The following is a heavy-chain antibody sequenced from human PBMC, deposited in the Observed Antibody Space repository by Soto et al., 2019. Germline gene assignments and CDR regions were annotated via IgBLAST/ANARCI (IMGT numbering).Heavy chain of an antibody. D-gene: IGHD2-21*02. CDR1: GFTFSSYA. J-gene: IGHJ4*02. V-gene: IGHV3-30-3*01. CDR2: ISYDGSNK. CDR3: ARDIPAYCGGDCYSGIHY. Sequence: GGSLRLSCAASGFTFSSYAMHWVRQAPGKGLEWVAVISYDGSNKYYADSVKGRFTISRDNSKNTLYLQMNSLRAEDTAVYYCARDIPAYCGGDCYSGIHYWGQGTLVTVSS.